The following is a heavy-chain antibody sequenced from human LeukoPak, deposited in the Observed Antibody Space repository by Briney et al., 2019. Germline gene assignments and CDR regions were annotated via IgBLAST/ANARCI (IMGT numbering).Heavy chain of an antibody. V-gene: IGHV4-34*01. J-gene: IGHJ4*02. CDR2: INHSGSS. CDR3: AKTPNAFVRGGYYFDS. Sequence: SETLSRTCAVYGGSFSGYYWNWIRQSPGKGLEWIGEINHSGSSNYNPSLKSRVTISVDTSKNQFSLKLSSVTAADTAGYYCAKTPNAFVRGGYYFDSWGQGTLVTVSS. D-gene: IGHD6-6*01. CDR1: GGSFSGYY.